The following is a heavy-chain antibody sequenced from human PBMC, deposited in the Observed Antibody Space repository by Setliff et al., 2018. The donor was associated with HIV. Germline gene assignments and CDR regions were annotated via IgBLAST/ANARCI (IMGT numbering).Heavy chain of an antibody. D-gene: IGHD6-13*01. CDR1: GFTFSDYY. CDR2: ISGSGGST. V-gene: IGHV3-23*01. Sequence: GGSLRLSCAASGFTFSDYYMSWIRQAPGKGLEWVSAISGSGGSTYYADSVKGRFTISRDNSKNTLYLQMNTLRAEDTAVYYCAKDHPIAASGFDNWGQGTLVTVSS. CDR3: AKDHPIAASGFDN. J-gene: IGHJ4*02.